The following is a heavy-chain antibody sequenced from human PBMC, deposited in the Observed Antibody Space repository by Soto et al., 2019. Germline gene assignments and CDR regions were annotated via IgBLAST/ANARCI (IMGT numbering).Heavy chain of an antibody. CDR3: VRRHVSATGIDWFDP. J-gene: IGHJ5*02. CDR1: RGTFTSYG. D-gene: IGHD6-13*01. Sequence: GASVKVSCKASRGTFTSYGMHWVRQSPVQRLEWMGWINAANGDTKYSPKFQGRVTITRDTSASTAYMELSSLRSEDTAVYYCVRRHVSATGIDWFDPWGQGTLVTVSS. V-gene: IGHV1-3*01. CDR2: INAANGDT.